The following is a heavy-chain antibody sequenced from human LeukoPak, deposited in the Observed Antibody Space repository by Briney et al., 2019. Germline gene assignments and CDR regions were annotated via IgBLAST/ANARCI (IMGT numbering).Heavy chain of an antibody. CDR1: GFTIMNSA. CDR2: ISGSGGST. Sequence: GGSLRLSCAASGFTIMNSAMNWVRQAPGKGLEWVSAISGSGGSTYYADSVKGRFTISRDNAKNSLYLQMNSLRAEDMAIYYCTRDQNFYGSGRGFDPWGQGTLVTVSS. CDR3: TRDQNFYGSGRGFDP. D-gene: IGHD3-10*01. V-gene: IGHV3-23*01. J-gene: IGHJ5*02.